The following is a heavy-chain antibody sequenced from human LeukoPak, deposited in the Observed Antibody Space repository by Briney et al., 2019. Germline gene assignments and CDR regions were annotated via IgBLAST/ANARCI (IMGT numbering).Heavy chain of an antibody. J-gene: IGHJ4*02. CDR2: IGGSGIRT. D-gene: IGHD2-2*03. Sequence: QSGGSLRLSCAASGLTFSTYGMSWVRQAPGKGLEWVSGIGGSGIRTYYADSVKGRFTISRDNSKNTLYLQMNSLRDEDTAVYYCAKDAHWILFDDWGQGTLVTVSS. V-gene: IGHV3-23*01. CDR3: AKDAHWILFDD. CDR1: GLTFSTYG.